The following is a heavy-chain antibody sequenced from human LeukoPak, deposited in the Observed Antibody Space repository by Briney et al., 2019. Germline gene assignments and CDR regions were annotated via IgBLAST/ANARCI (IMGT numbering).Heavy chain of an antibody. Sequence: GGSLRLSCAASGFTFTNYAMSWVRQAPGKGLEWVSGISGSAESTYYADSVKGRFTISRDNSKNTVYLQMNSLRAEDTAVYYCANTLPDYYGSGPFDYWGQGTLVTVSS. CDR1: GFTFTNYA. CDR2: ISGSAEST. V-gene: IGHV3-23*01. J-gene: IGHJ4*02. CDR3: ANTLPDYYGSGPFDY. D-gene: IGHD3-10*01.